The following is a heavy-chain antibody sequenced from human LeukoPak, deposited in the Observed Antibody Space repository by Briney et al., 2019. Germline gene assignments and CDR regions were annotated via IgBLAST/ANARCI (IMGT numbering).Heavy chain of an antibody. CDR1: GFTFSSYG. Sequence: GGSLRLSCAASGFTFSSYGMHWVRQAPGKGLEWVAFIRYDGSNRYYADSVKGRFTISRDNSKNTLYLQMNSLRAEDTALYYCARDRDFPRDQLDYWGQGTLVTVSS. J-gene: IGHJ4*02. CDR2: IRYDGSNR. V-gene: IGHV3-30*02. CDR3: ARDRDFPRDQLDY. D-gene: IGHD2-21*02.